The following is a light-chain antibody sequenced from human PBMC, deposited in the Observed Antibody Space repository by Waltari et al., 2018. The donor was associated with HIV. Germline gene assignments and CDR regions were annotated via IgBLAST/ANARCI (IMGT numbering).Light chain of an antibody. J-gene: IGKJ5*01. V-gene: IGKV3-15*01. CDR3: QHYNSRPPLT. CDR2: SAS. Sequence: DIVMTQSPATLYVSPGERATLSCRASQSVTNNLAWYQQKPGQAPRLLIFSASARASGVPGRFSASGSGTEFTLTISSLQPEDSAVYYCQHYNSRPPLTFGQGTRVEIK. CDR1: QSVTNN.